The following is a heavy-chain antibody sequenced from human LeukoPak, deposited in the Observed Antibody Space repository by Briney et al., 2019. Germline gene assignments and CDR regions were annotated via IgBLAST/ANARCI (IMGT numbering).Heavy chain of an antibody. CDR1: GGSISSYY. CDR3: ARQYGYNLWFFDY. J-gene: IGHJ4*02. V-gene: IGHV4-59*08. D-gene: IGHD5-24*01. Sequence: SETLSLTCTVSGGSISSYYWSWIRQPPGKGLEWIGYIYYSGSTNYNPSLKSRVTISVDTSKNQFSLKLSSVTAADTAVYYCARQYGYNLWFFDYWGQGTLVTVSS. CDR2: IYYSGST.